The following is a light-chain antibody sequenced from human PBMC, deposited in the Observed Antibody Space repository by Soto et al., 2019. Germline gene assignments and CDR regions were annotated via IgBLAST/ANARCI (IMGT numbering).Light chain of an antibody. CDR1: QSVLFNPNNKYY. CDR2: WAS. Sequence: DILMTQSTDSLAVSLCERATINCKSTQSVLFNPNNKYYLAWYQHKPGQPPKLLIYWASTRDYGVPDRFSGSGSGPDFTLTISSLQAEDVAGYYCQQYYSTPPTFGQGTNLAIK. CDR3: QQYYSTPPT. V-gene: IGKV4-1*01. J-gene: IGKJ2*01.